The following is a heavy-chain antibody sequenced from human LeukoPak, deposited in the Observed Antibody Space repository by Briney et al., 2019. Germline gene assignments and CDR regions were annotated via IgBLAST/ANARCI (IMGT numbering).Heavy chain of an antibody. CDR2: IYYSGST. D-gene: IGHD3-3*01. CDR1: GGSISSGDYY. Sequence: ASETLSLTCTVSGGSISSGDYYWSWIRQPPGKGLEWIGYIYYSGSTNYNPSLKSRVTISVDTSKNQFSLKLSSVTAADTAVYYCARAITIFGVVSPWGQGTLVTVSS. V-gene: IGHV4-61*08. J-gene: IGHJ5*02. CDR3: ARAITIFGVVSP.